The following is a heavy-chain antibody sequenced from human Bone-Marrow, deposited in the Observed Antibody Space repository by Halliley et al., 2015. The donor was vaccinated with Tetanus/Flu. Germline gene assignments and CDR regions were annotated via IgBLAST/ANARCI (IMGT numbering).Heavy chain of an antibody. J-gene: IGHJ1*01. Sequence: SIIYSGGDTYSADSVKGRFTISRDNFKNTLYLQMNSLRAEDTAVYYCARDTDWLYFQHWGQGTLVIVSS. V-gene: IGHV3-53*01. CDR3: ARDTDWLYFQH. D-gene: IGHD3-9*01. CDR2: IYSGGDT.